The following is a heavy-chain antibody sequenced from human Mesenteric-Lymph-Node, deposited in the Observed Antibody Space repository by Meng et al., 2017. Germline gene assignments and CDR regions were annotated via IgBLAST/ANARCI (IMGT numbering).Heavy chain of an antibody. CDR1: GFTFRSYA. CDR2: IRGSGGST. Sequence: EVQLLESGGGLVQPGGSLRLSCAASGFTFRSYAMSWVRQAPGKGLEWVSTIRGSGGSTFYTDSVKGRFTISRDNSKNTLYLQMNSLRAEDTAVYYCAKIRIFGVINQDYWGQGTLVTVSS. CDR3: AKIRIFGVINQDY. J-gene: IGHJ4*02. V-gene: IGHV3-23*01. D-gene: IGHD3-3*01.